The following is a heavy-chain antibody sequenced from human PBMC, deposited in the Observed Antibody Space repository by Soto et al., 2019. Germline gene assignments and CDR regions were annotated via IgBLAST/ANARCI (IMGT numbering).Heavy chain of an antibody. CDR2: ISYDGSNK. CDR1: GFTFNSYG. CDR3: AKKSGSGTFDH. J-gene: IGHJ4*02. Sequence: QVQLVESGGGVVQPGRSLRLSCAASGFTFNSYGMHWVRQAPGKGLEWVALISYDGSNKYYVDSVKGRFTISRDNSENTLYLQMNSLRAEDTAVYYCAKKSGSGTFDHWGQGTLVTVSS. V-gene: IGHV3-30*18. D-gene: IGHD2-15*01.